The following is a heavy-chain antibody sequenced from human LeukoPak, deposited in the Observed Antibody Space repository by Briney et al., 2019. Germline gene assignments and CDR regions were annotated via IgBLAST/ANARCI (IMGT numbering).Heavy chain of an antibody. CDR2: IYYSGST. CDR3: ARSSEGRYYYDSSGFSYYYYYMDV. Sequence: SETLSLTCTVSGGSISSYYWSWIRQPPGKGLEWIGYIYYSGSTYYNPSLRSRVTISVDTSKDQFSLKLSSVTAADTAVYYCARSSEGRYYYDSSGFSYYYYYMDVWGKGTTVTISS. CDR1: GGSISSYY. J-gene: IGHJ6*03. V-gene: IGHV4-59*01. D-gene: IGHD3-22*01.